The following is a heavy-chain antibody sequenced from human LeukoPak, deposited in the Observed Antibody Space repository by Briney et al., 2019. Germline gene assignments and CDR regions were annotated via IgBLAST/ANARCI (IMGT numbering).Heavy chain of an antibody. D-gene: IGHD5-24*01. J-gene: IGHJ6*03. CDR2: TYYRSKWYN. CDR3: AREGRREDGYNSHYYYYMDV. CDR1: GDSVSSSNAA. Sequence: SQTLSLTCAISGDSVSSSNAAWHWIRQSPSRGLEWLGRTYYRSKWYNDYAVSVKSRITINPDTSKNQFSLQLNSVTPEDTAVYYCAREGRREDGYNSHYYYYMDVWGKGTTVTVSS. V-gene: IGHV6-1*01.